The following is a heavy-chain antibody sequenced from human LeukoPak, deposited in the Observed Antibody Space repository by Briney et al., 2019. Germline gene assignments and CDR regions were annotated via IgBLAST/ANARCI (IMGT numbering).Heavy chain of an antibody. CDR1: GYTFTGYY. Sequence: ASVKVSCKASGYTFTGYYIHWVRQAPGQGLEWMGWINPNSGGTNYAQKFQGRVAMTRDTSISTAYMELSRLRSDDTAVYYCARDRYDFWSGPTNWFDPWGQGTLVTVSS. D-gene: IGHD3-3*01. CDR2: INPNSGGT. CDR3: ARDRYDFWSGPTNWFDP. V-gene: IGHV1-2*02. J-gene: IGHJ5*02.